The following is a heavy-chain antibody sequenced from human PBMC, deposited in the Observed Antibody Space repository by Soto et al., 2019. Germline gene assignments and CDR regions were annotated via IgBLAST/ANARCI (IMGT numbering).Heavy chain of an antibody. CDR1: GITFSSYA. D-gene: IGHD1-26*01. CDR2: ISGSGDST. J-gene: IGHJ4*02. CDR3: AKESVRDLVGELDY. Sequence: EVQLLESGGGLGQPGGSLRLSCAVSGITFSSYALSWVRQAPGKGLEWVSAISGSGDSTYYADSVKGRFTISRDNSKNTLYLEMNSLRPKDTAVFYCAKESVRDLVGELDYWGQGTLVTVSS. V-gene: IGHV3-23*01.